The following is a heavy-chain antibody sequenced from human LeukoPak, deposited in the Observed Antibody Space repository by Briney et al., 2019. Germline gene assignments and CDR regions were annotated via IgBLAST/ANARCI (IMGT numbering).Heavy chain of an antibody. CDR2: ISSSSSTI. V-gene: IGHV3-48*01. CDR1: GFTFSSYS. CDR3: ARINRRFTVVVVAATRNAFDI. Sequence: GGSLRLSCAASGFTFSSYSMNWVRQAPGKGLEWVSYISSSSSTIYYADSVRGRFTISRDNSKNTLYLQMNSLRAEDTAVYYCARINRRFTVVVVAATRNAFDIWGQGTMVTVSS. D-gene: IGHD2-15*01. J-gene: IGHJ3*02.